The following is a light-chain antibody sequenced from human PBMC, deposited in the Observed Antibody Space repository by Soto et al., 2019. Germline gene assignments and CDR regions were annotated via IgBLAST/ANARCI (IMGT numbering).Light chain of an antibody. Sequence: QSVLTQPASVSGSPGQAITISCTGTSSDVGGYNYVSWYQQHPGKAPKLMIYEVSNRPSWVSDRFSGSKSGNTASLTISGLQAEDEADYYCTSYTSSSTPVFGTGTKVTVL. CDR1: SSDVGGYNY. J-gene: IGLJ1*01. CDR2: EVS. V-gene: IGLV2-14*01. CDR3: TSYTSSSTPV.